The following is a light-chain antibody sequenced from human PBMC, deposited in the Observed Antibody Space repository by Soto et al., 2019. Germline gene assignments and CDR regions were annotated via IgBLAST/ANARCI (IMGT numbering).Light chain of an antibody. CDR3: QQYSTYPRT. J-gene: IGKJ1*01. CDR2: DTS. V-gene: IGKV1-16*01. CDR1: QGISNY. Sequence: DIQMTESQASRSASVGERGTITCRASQGISNYLAWFQQKPGQPPRFLIYDTSTLQSGVPSRFSGSGSGTDFTLTISSLQPEDFATYYCQQYSTYPRTFGQGTKVDIK.